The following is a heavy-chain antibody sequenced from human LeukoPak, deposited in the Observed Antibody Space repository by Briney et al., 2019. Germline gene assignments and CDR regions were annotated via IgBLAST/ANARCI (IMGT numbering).Heavy chain of an antibody. D-gene: IGHD3-3*01. CDR3: ARGPRITIFGVAANWFDP. Sequence: SETLSLTCTVSGYSISSGYYWGWIRQPPGKGLEWIGSIYHSGSTYYNPSLKSRVIISLDTSKNQFSLKLSSVTAADTAVYYCARGPRITIFGVAANWFDPWGQGTLVTVSS. V-gene: IGHV4-38-2*02. J-gene: IGHJ5*02. CDR1: GYSISSGYY. CDR2: IYHSGST.